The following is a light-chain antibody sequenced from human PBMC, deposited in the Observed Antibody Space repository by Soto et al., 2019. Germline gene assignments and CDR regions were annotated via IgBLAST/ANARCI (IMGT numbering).Light chain of an antibody. V-gene: IGLV2-14*03. CDR2: DVI. CDR3: SSYTSSISFRV. Sequence: QSALTQPASVSGSPGQSITISCTGTSNDIGGYNYVSWYQHHPGKAPKLMIYDVINRPSGVSDRFSGSKSGNTASLTISGLQAEDEADYYCSSYTSSISFRVFGGGTQLTVL. J-gene: IGLJ3*02. CDR1: SNDIGGYNY.